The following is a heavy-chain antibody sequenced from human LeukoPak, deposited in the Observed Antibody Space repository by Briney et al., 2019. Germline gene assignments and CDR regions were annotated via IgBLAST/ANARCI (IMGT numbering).Heavy chain of an antibody. Sequence: ASVKVSCKASGYTFTSYAMHWVRQAPGQRLEWMGWINAGNGNTKYSQKFQGRVTITRDTSASTAYMELSSLRSEGTAVYYCAREGRFLEWLLPFDPWGQGTLVTVSS. CDR3: AREGRFLEWLLPFDP. CDR1: GYTFTSYA. D-gene: IGHD3-3*01. V-gene: IGHV1-3*01. J-gene: IGHJ5*02. CDR2: INAGNGNT.